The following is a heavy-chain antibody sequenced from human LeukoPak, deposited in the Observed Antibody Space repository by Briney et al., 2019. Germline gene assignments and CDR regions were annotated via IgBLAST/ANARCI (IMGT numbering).Heavy chain of an antibody. CDR2: IYYSGST. D-gene: IGHD7-27*01. Sequence: SETLSLTCTVSGGSISSYYWSWIRQPPGKGLEWIGYIYYSGSTNYNPSLKSRVTISVDTSKNQFSLKLSSVTAADTAVYYCASRRGTGDGDYWGQGTLVTVSS. J-gene: IGHJ4*02. CDR3: ASRRGTGDGDY. V-gene: IGHV4-59*08. CDR1: GGSISSYY.